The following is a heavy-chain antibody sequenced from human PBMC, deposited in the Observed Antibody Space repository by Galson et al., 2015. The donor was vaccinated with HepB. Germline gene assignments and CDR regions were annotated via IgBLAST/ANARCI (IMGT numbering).Heavy chain of an antibody. D-gene: IGHD4-11*01. CDR3: ARRSDYRYPTTYDY. J-gene: IGHJ4*02. CDR1: GGSISSYY. CDR2: IYYSGST. Sequence: SETLSLTCTVSGGSISSYYWSWIRQPPGKGLEWIGYIYYSGSTNYNPSLKSRVTISVDTSKNQFSLKLSSVTAADTAVYYCARRSDYRYPTTYDYWGQGTLVTVSS. V-gene: IGHV4-59*01.